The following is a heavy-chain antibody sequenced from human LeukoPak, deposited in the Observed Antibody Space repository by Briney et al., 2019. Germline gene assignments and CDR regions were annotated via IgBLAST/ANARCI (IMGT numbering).Heavy chain of an antibody. CDR2: ISTSSSYI. D-gene: IGHD3-10*01. CDR3: ARGSRNSGSTHDFDY. CDR1: GFTFSSYS. V-gene: IGHV3-21*01. Sequence: GGSLRLSCAASGFTFSSYSMNWVRQAPGKGLEWVSSISTSSSYIYYADSVKGRITISRDNARKSLYLQMNSLGAEDTAVYYCARGSRNSGSTHDFDYWGQGTLVTVSS. J-gene: IGHJ4*02.